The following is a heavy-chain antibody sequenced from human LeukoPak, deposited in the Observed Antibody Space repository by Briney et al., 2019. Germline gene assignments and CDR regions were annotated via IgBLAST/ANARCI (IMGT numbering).Heavy chain of an antibody. CDR1: GFTFSNYW. D-gene: IGHD4-23*01. CDR3: VRGGWELDY. CDR2: IKEDGTKK. J-gene: IGHJ4*02. V-gene: IGHV3-7*01. Sequence: GGSLRLPCAASGFTFSNYWMAWVRQASGKGLEWVAHIKEDGTKKYYVDSVKGRFTISRDDATNSLYLHMTSLRGEDTAVYFCVRGGWELDYWGQGTQVTVSS.